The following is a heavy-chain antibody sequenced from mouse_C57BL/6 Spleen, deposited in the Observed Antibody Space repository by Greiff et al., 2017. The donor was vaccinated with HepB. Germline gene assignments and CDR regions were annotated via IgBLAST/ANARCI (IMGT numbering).Heavy chain of an antibody. CDR2: IHPNSGST. CDR1: GYTFTSYW. V-gene: IGHV1-64*01. J-gene: IGHJ2*01. Sequence: VQLQQSGAELVKPGASVKLSCKASGYTFTSYWMHWVKQRPGQGLEWIGMIHPNSGSTNYNEKFKSKATLTVDKSSSTAYMQLSSLTSEDSAVYYCARYSNYYGSSTLDYWGQGTTLTVSS. CDR3: ARYSNYYGSSTLDY. D-gene: IGHD1-1*01.